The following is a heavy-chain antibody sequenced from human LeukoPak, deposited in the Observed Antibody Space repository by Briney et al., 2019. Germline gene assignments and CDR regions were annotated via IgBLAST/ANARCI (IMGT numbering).Heavy chain of an antibody. D-gene: IGHD2-8*02. J-gene: IGHJ4*02. CDR3: ARRVNTGYYFDY. V-gene: IGHV5-51*01. CDR2: IYPGDSDT. Sequence: GGSLKISCKGSGSRFTTYWIGWVRQMPGKGLECMGIIYPGDSDTTYSPSFQGQVTISADKSITTAYLQLSSLKASDTAIYYCARRVNTGYYFDYWGQGTLVTVSS. CDR1: GSRFTTYW.